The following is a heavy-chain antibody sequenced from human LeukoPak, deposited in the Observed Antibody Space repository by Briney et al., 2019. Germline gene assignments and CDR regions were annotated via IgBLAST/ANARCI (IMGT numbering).Heavy chain of an antibody. Sequence: ASVKVSCKTSGYTFTSQGMNWVRQAPGQGLEWMGWINTNTGNPTYAQGFTGRFVFSLDTSVCTAYLQISSLKAEDTAVYYCAREGDPRYCSSTSCQENAFDIWGQGTMVTVSS. D-gene: IGHD2-2*01. CDR1: GYTFTSQG. J-gene: IGHJ3*02. V-gene: IGHV7-4-1*02. CDR3: AREGDPRYCSSTSCQENAFDI. CDR2: INTNTGNP.